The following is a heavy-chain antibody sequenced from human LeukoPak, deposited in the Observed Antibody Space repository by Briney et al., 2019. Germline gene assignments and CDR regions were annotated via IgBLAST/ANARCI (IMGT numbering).Heavy chain of an antibody. D-gene: IGHD1-26*01. CDR2: ISSSGDAI. CDR3: VRDPRGSYPFDY. Sequence: GRSLRLSCAASGFTFRDYYMSCISQPPGNGLEWVSYISSSGDAIYSADSVKGRFSISRDNAKNSLYLQMDSLRVEDTAVYYCVRDPRGSYPFDYWGQGTLVTVSS. V-gene: IGHV3-11*01. CDR1: GFTFRDYY. J-gene: IGHJ4*02.